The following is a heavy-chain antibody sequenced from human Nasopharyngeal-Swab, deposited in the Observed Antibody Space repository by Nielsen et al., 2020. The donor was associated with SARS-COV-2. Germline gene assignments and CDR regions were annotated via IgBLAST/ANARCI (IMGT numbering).Heavy chain of an antibody. CDR1: GFNFSSFW. V-gene: IGHV3-7*03. J-gene: IGHJ6*02. CDR3: AKAPYLRGLDV. D-gene: IGHD2-21*01. CDR2: MKQDGSVK. Sequence: GESLKISCTASGFNFSSFWMSWFRQAPGKGLEWVANMKQDGSVKYYLDSVKGRFTISRDNAKNSLFLEMNSLRVEDTAVYYCAKAPYLRGLDVWGQGTTVTVSS.